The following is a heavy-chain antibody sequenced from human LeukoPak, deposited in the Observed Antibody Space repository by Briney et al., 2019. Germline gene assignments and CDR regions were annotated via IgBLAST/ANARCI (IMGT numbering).Heavy chain of an antibody. CDR1: GYTLTELS. V-gene: IGHV1-24*01. CDR2: FDPEDGET. Sequence: ASVKVSCKVSGYTLTELSMHWVRQAPGKGLEWMGGFDPEDGETIYAQKFQGRVTMTEDTSTDTAYMELSSLRSEDTAVYYCATPSTTYYYDSSGSKFDYWGQGTLVTVSS. CDR3: ATPSTTYYYDSSGSKFDY. D-gene: IGHD3-22*01. J-gene: IGHJ4*02.